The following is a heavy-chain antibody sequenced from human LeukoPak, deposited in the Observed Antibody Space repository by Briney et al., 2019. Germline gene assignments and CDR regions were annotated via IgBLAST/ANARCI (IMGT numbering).Heavy chain of an antibody. CDR1: GFTVSSNY. J-gene: IGHJ4*02. CDR3: AKRINYLRRPYYFDY. CDR2: ISGSGGST. V-gene: IGHV3-23*01. Sequence: PGGSLRLSCAASGFTVSSNYMSWVRQAPGKGLEWVSAISGSGGSTYYADSVKGRFTISRDNSKNTLYLQMNSLRAEDTAVYYCAKRINYLRRPYYFDYWGQGTLVTVSS. D-gene: IGHD4-11*01.